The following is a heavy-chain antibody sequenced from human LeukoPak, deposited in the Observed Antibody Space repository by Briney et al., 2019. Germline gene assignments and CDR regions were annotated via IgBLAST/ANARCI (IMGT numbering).Heavy chain of an antibody. Sequence: ASVKVSCKASGYTFTSYAMHWVRQAPGQRLEWMGWINAGNGNTKYSQKFQGRVTITRDTSASTAYMELSSLRSEDTAVYYCARDLGVFWGWPQGFDIWGQGTMVTVSS. D-gene: IGHD7-27*01. CDR3: ARDLGVFWGWPQGFDI. CDR1: GYTFTSYA. CDR2: INAGNGNT. J-gene: IGHJ3*02. V-gene: IGHV1-3*01.